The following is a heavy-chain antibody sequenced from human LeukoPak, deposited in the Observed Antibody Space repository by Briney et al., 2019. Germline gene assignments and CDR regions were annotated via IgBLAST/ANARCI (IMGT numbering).Heavy chain of an antibody. V-gene: IGHV4-39*01. D-gene: IGHD6-19*01. CDR1: GGSISSSSYY. J-gene: IGHJ5*02. CDR3: ARHSGYSSGWYGH. Sequence: SETLSLTCTVSGGSISSSSYYWGWIRQPPGKGLEWIGSIYYSGSTYYNPSLKSRVTISVDTSKNQFSLKLSSVTAADTAVYYCARHSGYSSGWYGHWGQGTLVTVSS. CDR2: IYYSGST.